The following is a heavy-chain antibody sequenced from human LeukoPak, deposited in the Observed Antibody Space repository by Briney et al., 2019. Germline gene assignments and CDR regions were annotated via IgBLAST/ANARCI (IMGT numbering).Heavy chain of an antibody. J-gene: IGHJ4*02. CDR1: GFAFDEHG. CDR2: RSGGST. D-gene: IGHD2-2*01. V-gene: IGHV3-20*04. CDR3: ARAPITSPFYFDY. Sequence: PGGSLRLSCTASGFAFDEHGMGWVRQVPGKGLEWVSGRSGGSTGYADPLRGRFTISRDNAKNSLYLQMDSLRAEDTALYYCARAPITSPFYFDYWGQGTLVTVSS.